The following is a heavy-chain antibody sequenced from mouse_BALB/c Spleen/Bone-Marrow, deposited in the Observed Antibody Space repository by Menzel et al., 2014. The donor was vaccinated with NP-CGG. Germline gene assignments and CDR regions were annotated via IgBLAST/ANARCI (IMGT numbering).Heavy chain of an antibody. CDR3: AKHEDRYDWFAY. CDR1: GFSLTDYG. V-gene: IGHV2-6-5*01. Sequence: QVQLQQSGPGPVAPSQSLSITCTVSGFSLTDYGVSWIRQPPGKGLEWLGVIWDGGSTYYNSALKSRLSISKDNSKSQVFLKMNSLQTDDTAMYYCAKHEDRYDWFAYWGQGTLVTVSA. J-gene: IGHJ3*01. CDR2: IWDGGST. D-gene: IGHD2-14*01.